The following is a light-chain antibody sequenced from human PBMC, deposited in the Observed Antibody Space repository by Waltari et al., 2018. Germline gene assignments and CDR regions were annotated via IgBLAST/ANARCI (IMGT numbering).Light chain of an antibody. CDR3: QQYYSTPLT. Sequence: DIVMIQSPDTLAVFLAERDTINCQSSQCVLYSSNNKNQLAWYQQKPGQPPKLLIYWASNRDTGVPDRFSGSGSGTDFTLTISSLQAEDVAVYYCQQYYSTPLTFGGGTKVEIK. CDR1: QCVLYSSNNKNQ. V-gene: IGKV4-1*01. CDR2: WAS. J-gene: IGKJ4*01.